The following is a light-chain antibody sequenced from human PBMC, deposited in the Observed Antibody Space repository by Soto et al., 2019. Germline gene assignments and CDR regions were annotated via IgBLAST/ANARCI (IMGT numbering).Light chain of an antibody. CDR2: GAS. J-gene: IGKJ5*01. CDR1: QSVSSSY. CDR3: QQYGSSPAT. V-gene: IGKV3-20*01. Sequence: IVLTQSPGTLSLSPGERATLSCRASQSVSSSYLAWYQQKPGQAPRLLIYGASSRATGIPGRFSGSGSGTDFTLTISRLEPEDFAVYYCQQYGSSPATFGQGTRLEIK.